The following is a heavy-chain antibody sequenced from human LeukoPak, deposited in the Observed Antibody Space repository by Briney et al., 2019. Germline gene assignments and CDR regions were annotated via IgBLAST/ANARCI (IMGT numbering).Heavy chain of an antibody. V-gene: IGHV3-11*01. J-gene: IGHJ5*02. CDR1: GFTPSDYY. Sequence: GGSLRLSCAASGFTPSDYYMSWIRQAPGKGREWGSYISSSGSTIYYADSVKGPFTISRDNAKNTLYLQMNRLRAEDTAVYYCARQLLDCGGDCYVVGNWFDPWGQGTLVTVSS. CDR3: ARQLLDCGGDCYVVGNWFDP. D-gene: IGHD2-21*02. CDR2: ISSSGSTI.